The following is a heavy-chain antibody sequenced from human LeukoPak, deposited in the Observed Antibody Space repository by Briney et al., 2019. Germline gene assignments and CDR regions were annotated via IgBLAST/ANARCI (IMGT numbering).Heavy chain of an antibody. CDR1: GFTFSSYA. CDR3: AKGDADYVAPYYYYGMDV. J-gene: IGHJ6*02. Sequence: GGSLRLSCAASGFTFSSYAMSWVRQAPGKGLEWVSGISGSGGSTYYADSVKGRFTISRDNSKNTLYLQMNSLRAEDTAVYYCAKGDADYVAPYYYYGMDVWGQGTTVTVSS. V-gene: IGHV3-23*01. CDR2: ISGSGGST. D-gene: IGHD4-17*01.